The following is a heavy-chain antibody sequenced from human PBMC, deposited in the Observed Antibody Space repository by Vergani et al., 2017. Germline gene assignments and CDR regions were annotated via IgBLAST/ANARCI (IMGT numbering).Heavy chain of an antibody. V-gene: IGHV3-30-3*01. CDR1: GFTFSSYA. CDR2: ISYDGSNK. J-gene: IGHJ3*02. CDR3: TRAIYSGYGGDGFDI. Sequence: QVQLVESGGGVVQPGRSLRLSCAASGFTFSSYAMHWVRQAPGKGLEWVAVISYDGSNKYYADSVKGRFTISRDNSKNTLYLQMNSLRAEDTAVYYCTRAIYSGYGGDGFDIWGQGTMVTVSS. D-gene: IGHD5-12*01.